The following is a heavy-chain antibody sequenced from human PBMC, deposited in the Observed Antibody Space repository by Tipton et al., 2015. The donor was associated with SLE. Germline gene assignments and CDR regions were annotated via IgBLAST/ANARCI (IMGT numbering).Heavy chain of an antibody. CDR3: ARGSGGPSRSSGDY. Sequence: WIGSIYYSGSTYYNPSLKSRVTISVDTSKNQFSLKLSSVTAADTAVYYCARGSGGPSRSSGDYWGQGTLVTVSS. D-gene: IGHD6-19*01. J-gene: IGHJ4*02. CDR2: IYYSGST. V-gene: IGHV4-39*01.